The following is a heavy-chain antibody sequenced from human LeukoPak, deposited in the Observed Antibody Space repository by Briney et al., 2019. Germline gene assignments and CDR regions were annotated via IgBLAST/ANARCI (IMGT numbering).Heavy chain of an antibody. CDR2: IYHSGST. Sequence: SQTLSLTCTVSGGSISSGGYYWSWIRQPPGKGLEWIGYIYHSGSTYYNPSLKSRVTISVDTSKNQFSLKLSSVTAADTAVYYCARDYPHGPIVVVPAAMPDYWGQGTLVTVSS. CDR3: ARDYPHGPIVVVPAAMPDY. D-gene: IGHD2-2*01. V-gene: IGHV4-30-2*01. J-gene: IGHJ4*02. CDR1: GGSISSGGYY.